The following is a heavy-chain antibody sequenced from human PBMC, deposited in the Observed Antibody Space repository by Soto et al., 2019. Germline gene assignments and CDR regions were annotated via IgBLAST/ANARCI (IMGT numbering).Heavy chain of an antibody. Sequence: QVHLLESGPGLVKPSQTLSLTCSVSGDSISTVDYFWAWIRQPPGQALEYIGYIYKSTTTYYNPSFESRVAISLDTSKSQFSLNVTSVTAADTAVYFCVRGRYCLTGRCFPNWFDSWGQGTLVTVSS. CDR2: IYKSTTT. J-gene: IGHJ5*01. CDR1: GDSISTVDYF. D-gene: IGHD2-15*01. V-gene: IGHV4-30-4*01. CDR3: VRGRYCLTGRCFPNWFDS.